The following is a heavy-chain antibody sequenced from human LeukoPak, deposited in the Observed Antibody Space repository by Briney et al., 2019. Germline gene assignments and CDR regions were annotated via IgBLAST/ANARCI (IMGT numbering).Heavy chain of an antibody. J-gene: IGHJ4*02. D-gene: IGHD6-13*01. CDR3: AKSLERTSWFYFDY. CDR2: ISASGGSS. CDR1: GFTFSSFS. Sequence: SGGSLRLSCSASGFTFSSFSMSWVRQAPGKGLEWVSAISASGGSSYYADSMKGRFTISGDNSKNTLYLQLHSLTAEDTAVYYCAKSLERTSWFYFDYWGQGTLVTVSS. V-gene: IGHV3-23*01.